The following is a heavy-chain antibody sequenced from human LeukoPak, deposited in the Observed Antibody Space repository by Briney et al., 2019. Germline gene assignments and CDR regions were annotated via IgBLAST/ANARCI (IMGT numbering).Heavy chain of an antibody. V-gene: IGHV1-69*05. CDR2: IIPIFGTA. D-gene: IGHD3-10*01. Sequence: GASVKVSCKASGGTFSSYAISWVRQAPGQGLEWMGGIIPIFGTANYAQKFQGRVTITTDESTSTAYMELSSLRSEDTAVYYCARDGDYYGSGSPHHFDYWGQRTLVTVSS. CDR1: GGTFSSYA. J-gene: IGHJ4*02. CDR3: ARDGDYYGSGSPHHFDY.